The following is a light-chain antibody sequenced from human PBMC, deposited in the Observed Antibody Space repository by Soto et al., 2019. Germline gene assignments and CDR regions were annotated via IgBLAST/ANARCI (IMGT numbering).Light chain of an antibody. Sequence: SARTQPPSAAVSPGESVSISSTGTSSDVGGYNYVSCYQQHPGKAPKLMIYEVNKRPSGVPDRFSGSKSGNTASLTVSGLQAEDEADSYCSSYAGSSNVFGTGTKVTVL. CDR1: SSDVGGYNY. CDR2: EVN. J-gene: IGLJ1*01. V-gene: IGLV2-8*01. CDR3: SSYAGSSNV.